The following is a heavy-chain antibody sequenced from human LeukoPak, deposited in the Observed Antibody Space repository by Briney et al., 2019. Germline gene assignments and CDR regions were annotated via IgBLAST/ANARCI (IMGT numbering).Heavy chain of an antibody. CDR2: IHSGGGT. V-gene: IGHV3-53*01. CDR3: ASSKYGSGSHNWFDP. Sequence: PGGSLRLSCAASGFTFSSYAMSWVRQAPGKGLEWVSVIHSGGGTYYADSVRGRFTISRDNSKNTLYLQMSSLRAEDTAVYYCASSKYGSGSHNWFDPWGQGTLVTVSS. J-gene: IGHJ5*02. CDR1: GFTFSSYA. D-gene: IGHD3-10*01.